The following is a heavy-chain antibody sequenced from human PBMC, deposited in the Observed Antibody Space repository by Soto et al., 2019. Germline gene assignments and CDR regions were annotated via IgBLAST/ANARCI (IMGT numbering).Heavy chain of an antibody. Sequence: GESLKISCKGSGYSFTSYWISWVRQMPGKGLEWMGRIDPSDSYTNYSPSFQGHVTISADKSISTAYQQWSSLKASDTAMYYCASSHLTTVAFDYWGQGTLVTVSS. J-gene: IGHJ4*02. CDR1: GYSFTSYW. CDR3: ASSHLTTVAFDY. V-gene: IGHV5-10-1*01. CDR2: IDPSDSYT. D-gene: IGHD4-4*01.